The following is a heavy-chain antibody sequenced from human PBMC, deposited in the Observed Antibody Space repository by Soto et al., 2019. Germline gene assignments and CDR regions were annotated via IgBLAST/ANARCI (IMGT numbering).Heavy chain of an antibody. V-gene: IGHV1-69*13. Sequence: ASVKVSCKASGGTFNSYAISWVRQAPGQGLEWMGGIIPIFGTANYAQKFQGRVTITADESTSTAYMELSSLRSEDTAVYYCARAYSSSWYNYYYYYGMDVWGQGTTVTVSS. CDR3: ARAYSSSWYNYYYYYGMDV. CDR1: GGTFNSYA. D-gene: IGHD6-13*01. CDR2: IIPIFGTA. J-gene: IGHJ6*02.